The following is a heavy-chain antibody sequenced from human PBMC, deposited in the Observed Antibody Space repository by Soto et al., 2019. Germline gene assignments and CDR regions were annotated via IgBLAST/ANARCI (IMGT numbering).Heavy chain of an antibody. CDR1: GFTFSNYG. D-gene: IGHD5-12*01. CDR3: AKDSRGYRGYPAY. Sequence: QAQLVESGGGVVQPGRSLRLSCVASGFTFSNYGIHWVRQAPGKGLDWVAVISDEGSNKFYADSVKGRFTISRDNSKNTLYLQMNSLRAEDTAVYYCAKDSRGYRGYPAYWGQGTLVTVSS. J-gene: IGHJ4*02. CDR2: ISDEGSNK. V-gene: IGHV3-30*18.